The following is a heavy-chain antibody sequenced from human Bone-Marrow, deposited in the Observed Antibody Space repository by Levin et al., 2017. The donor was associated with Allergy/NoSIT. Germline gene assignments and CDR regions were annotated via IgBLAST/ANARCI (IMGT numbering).Heavy chain of an antibody. CDR3: AQWAVISGTGYFDS. V-gene: IGHV2-5*02. Sequence: SGPTLVKPTQTLTLTCTLSEFSLSTQGMGVGWIRQAPGKGLEWLGIIYWDDDKRFSPSLKNRLSITKDISTNQVVVEMTKMEPRYTGTYFCAQWAVISGTGYFDSWGQGILVTVSS. D-gene: IGHD1-14*01. J-gene: IGHJ4*02. CDR2: IYWDDDK. CDR1: EFSLSTQGMG.